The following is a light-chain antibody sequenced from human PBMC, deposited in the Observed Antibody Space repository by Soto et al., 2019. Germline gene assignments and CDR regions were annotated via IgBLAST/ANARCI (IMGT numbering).Light chain of an antibody. V-gene: IGLV2-11*01. CDR3: SSYAGSNTHVV. CDR2: DVS. Sequence: QSVLTQPRSVSGSPGQSVTISCTGTSSDVGAYNYVSWYQQHPGTAPKLMIYDVSKRPSGVPDRFSGSKSGNTASLTISGLQADDEAYYYCSSYAGSNTHVVLGGGTKLTVL. J-gene: IGLJ2*01. CDR1: SSDVGAYNY.